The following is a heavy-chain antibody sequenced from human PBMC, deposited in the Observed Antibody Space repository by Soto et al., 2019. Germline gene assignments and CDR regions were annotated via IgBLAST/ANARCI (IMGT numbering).Heavy chain of an antibody. Sequence: GSVKVSCKASGYTFTSYVIHWVRQAPGQRLEWMGWINAANGDTKYSPKFQGRVTITRDTSASTAYMELSSLRSEDTAVYYCVRRHVSATGIDWFDPWGQGTLVTVSS. CDR1: GYTFTSYV. D-gene: IGHD6-13*01. V-gene: IGHV1-3*01. J-gene: IGHJ5*02. CDR2: INAANGDT. CDR3: VRRHVSATGIDWFDP.